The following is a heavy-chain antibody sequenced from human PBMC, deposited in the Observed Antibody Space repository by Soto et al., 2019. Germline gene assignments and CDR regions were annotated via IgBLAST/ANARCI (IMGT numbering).Heavy chain of an antibody. V-gene: IGHV6-1*01. D-gene: IGHD6-13*01. J-gene: IGHJ5*02. CDR1: GDSVSSNSAA. CDR3: AREVQLVLGRYNWFDP. CDR2: TYYRSKWYN. Sequence: PSQTLSLTCVISGDSVSSNSAAWNWIRQSPSRGLEWLGRTYYRSKWYNDYAVSVKSRITINPDTSKNQFSLQLNSVTPEDTAVYYCAREVQLVLGRYNWFDPWGQGTLVTVSS.